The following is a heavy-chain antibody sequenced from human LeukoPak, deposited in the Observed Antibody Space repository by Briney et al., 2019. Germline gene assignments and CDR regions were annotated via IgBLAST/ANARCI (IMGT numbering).Heavy chain of an antibody. CDR1: GYTFTDYY. D-gene: IGHD3-16*01. V-gene: IGHV1-69-2*01. Sequence: ASVKVSCKVSGYTFTDYYMHWVQQAPGKGLEWMGLFDPEDGETIYAEKFQGRVTITADTSTDTAYMELSSLRSEDTAVYYCATVGWGSSGDYWGQGTLVTVSS. CDR2: FDPEDGET. J-gene: IGHJ4*02. CDR3: ATVGWGSSGDY.